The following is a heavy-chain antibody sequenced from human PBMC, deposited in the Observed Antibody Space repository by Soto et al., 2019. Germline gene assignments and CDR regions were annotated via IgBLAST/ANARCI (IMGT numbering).Heavy chain of an antibody. D-gene: IGHD6-19*01. CDR1: GYTXTELS. Sequence: ASVKVSCKVSGYTXTELSMHWVRQAPGKGLEWMGGFDPEDGETIYAQKFQGRVTMTEDTSTDTAYMELSSLRSEDTAVYYCATDWYSSGWYFDLWGRGTLVTVSS. J-gene: IGHJ2*01. CDR2: FDPEDGET. CDR3: ATDWYSSGWYFDL. V-gene: IGHV1-24*01.